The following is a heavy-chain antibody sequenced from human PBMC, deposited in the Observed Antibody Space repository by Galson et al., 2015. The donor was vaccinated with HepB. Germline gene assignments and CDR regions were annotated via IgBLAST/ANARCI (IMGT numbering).Heavy chain of an antibody. D-gene: IGHD2-2*01. J-gene: IGHJ3*02. CDR3: ARGPWLCSSTSCPRAFDI. Sequence: SVKVSCKASGGTFSSYAISWVRQAPGQGLEWMGGIIPIFGAANYAQKFQGRVTITADESTSTAYMELSSLRSEDTAVYYCARGPWLCSSTSCPRAFDIWGQGTMVTVSS. CDR2: IIPIFGAA. CDR1: GGTFSSYA. V-gene: IGHV1-69*13.